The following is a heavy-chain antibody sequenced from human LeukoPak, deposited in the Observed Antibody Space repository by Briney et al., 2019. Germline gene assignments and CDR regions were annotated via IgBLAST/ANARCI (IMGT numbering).Heavy chain of an antibody. Sequence: GASVKVSCKASGYTFTSYGISWVRQAPGQGLEWMGWISGYNANTNYAQKVQGRVTMTTDTSTSTAYMELRSLRSDDTAVYYCAGVLGYSSGYFPLDYWGQGTLVTVSS. CDR3: AGVLGYSSGYFPLDY. V-gene: IGHV1-18*01. CDR1: GYTFTSYG. J-gene: IGHJ4*02. CDR2: ISGYNANT. D-gene: IGHD3-22*01.